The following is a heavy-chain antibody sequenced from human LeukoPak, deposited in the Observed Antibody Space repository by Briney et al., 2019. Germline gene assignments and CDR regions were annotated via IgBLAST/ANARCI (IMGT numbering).Heavy chain of an antibody. J-gene: IGHJ4*02. CDR1: GFTFSSYS. D-gene: IGHD6-13*01. V-gene: IGHV3-21*01. CDR2: ISSSSNYI. Sequence: GGSLRLSCAASGFTFSSYSMNWVRQAPGKGLEWVSSISSSSNYIYYADSVKGRFTISRDNAKNSLYLQMSSLRAEDTAVYYCVISGSSWYLGFDYWGQGTLVTVSS. CDR3: VISGSSWYLGFDY.